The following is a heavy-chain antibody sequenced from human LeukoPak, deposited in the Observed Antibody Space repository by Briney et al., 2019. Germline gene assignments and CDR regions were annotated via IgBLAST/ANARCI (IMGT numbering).Heavy chain of an antibody. V-gene: IGHV1-18*04. Sequence: ASVRVCCKASGYTFTSYGISWVRQAPGQAREWMGWIGAYNGNTNYAQKLQGRVTMTTDTSTSTAYMELRSLRSDDAAVYYCATCTMVRGVILLGFDYWGQGTLVTVSS. CDR1: GYTFTSYG. D-gene: IGHD3-10*01. CDR2: IGAYNGNT. J-gene: IGHJ4*02. CDR3: ATCTMVRGVILLGFDY.